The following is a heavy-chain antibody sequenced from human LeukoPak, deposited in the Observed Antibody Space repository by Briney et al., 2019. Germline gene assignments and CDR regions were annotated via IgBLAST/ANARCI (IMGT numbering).Heavy chain of an antibody. J-gene: IGHJ4*02. CDR1: GGTFSSYA. V-gene: IGHV1-69*04. Sequence: GASVKVSCKASGGTFSSYAISWVRQAPGQGLEWMGRTIPILGIANYAQKFQGRVTITADKSTGTAYMELSSLRSEDTAVYYCARDPLPPGYCSSTSCLDYWGQGTLVTVSS. CDR3: ARDPLPPGYCSSTSCLDY. D-gene: IGHD2-2*01. CDR2: TIPILGIA.